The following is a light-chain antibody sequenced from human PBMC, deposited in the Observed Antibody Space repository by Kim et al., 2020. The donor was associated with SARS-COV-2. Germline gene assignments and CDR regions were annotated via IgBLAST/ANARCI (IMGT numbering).Light chain of an antibody. CDR2: KDS. CDR1: VLAKKY. V-gene: IGLV3-27*01. J-gene: IGLJ3*02. Sequence: VSPGQTARITCSGDVLAKKYARWFQQKPGQAPVLVIYKDSERPSGIPERFSGSSSGTTVTLTISGAQVEDEADYYCYSAADNNLVFGGGTKLTVL. CDR3: YSAADNNLV.